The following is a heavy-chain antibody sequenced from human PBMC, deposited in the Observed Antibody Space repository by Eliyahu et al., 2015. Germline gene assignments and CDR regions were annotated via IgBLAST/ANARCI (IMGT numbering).Heavy chain of an antibody. J-gene: IGHJ5*01. V-gene: IGHV3-48*03. Sequence: VRLVESGGGFEQPGGSLRLSCAAXGFTFSSFEMNWVRQAPGKGLEYISYISSSGGTTYYADSVKGRFTISRDNAENSLYLQMNSLRVEDTAVYFCARVPSGRWYDSWGQGTLVTVSS. CDR3: ARVPSGRWYDS. CDR1: GFTFSSFE. CDR2: ISSSGGTT.